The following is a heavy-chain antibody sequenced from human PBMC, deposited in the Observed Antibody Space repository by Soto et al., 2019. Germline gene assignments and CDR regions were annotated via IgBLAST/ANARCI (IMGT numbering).Heavy chain of an antibody. Sequence: QVQLVQSGAEVKKPGSSVKVSCKVSGGTFSNYAIDWVRLAPGHGLEWMGGIVPIFGTTYYTQKFQGRATIIADDSTTXAYLGKRSLRSEDTAIYYCARVEAVAGLYNYHGLDVWGQGTAVTVSS. D-gene: IGHD6-19*01. CDR1: GGTFSNYA. J-gene: IGHJ6*02. CDR3: ARVEAVAGLYNYHGLDV. V-gene: IGHV1-69*12. CDR2: IVPIFGTT.